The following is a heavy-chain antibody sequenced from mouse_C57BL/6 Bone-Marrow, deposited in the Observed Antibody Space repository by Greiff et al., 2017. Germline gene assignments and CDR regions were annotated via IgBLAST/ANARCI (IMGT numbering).Heavy chain of an antibody. J-gene: IGHJ3*01. CDR3: TRIAY. CDR2: IDPENGDT. CDR1: GFNFKDDY. Sequence: VQLQQSGAELVRPGASVKLSCTASGFNFKDDYMHWVKQRPEQGLEWIGWIDPENGDTEYASKFQGKATITVDKSSNTAYLQHSSLTSEDTAVYYCTRIAYWGQGTLVTVSA. V-gene: IGHV14-4*01.